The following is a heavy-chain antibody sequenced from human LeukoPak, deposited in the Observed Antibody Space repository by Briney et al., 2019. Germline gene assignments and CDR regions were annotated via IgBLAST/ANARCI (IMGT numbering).Heavy chain of an antibody. CDR3: ARGMGYSRHWFDP. Sequence: PSETLSLTCAVYGGSFSGYYWSWIRQPPGKGLEWIGEINHSGSTDYNPSLKSRVTISVDTSKNQFSLKLNSVTAADTAVYYCARGMGYSRHWFDPWGQGTLVTVSS. CDR2: INHSGST. J-gene: IGHJ5*02. V-gene: IGHV4-34*01. D-gene: IGHD5-12*01. CDR1: GGSFSGYY.